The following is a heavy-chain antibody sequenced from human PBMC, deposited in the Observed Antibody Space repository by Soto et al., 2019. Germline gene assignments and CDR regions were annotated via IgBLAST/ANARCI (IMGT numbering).Heavy chain of an antibody. J-gene: IGHJ6*02. V-gene: IGHV1-69*01. CDR1: GGTFSSYA. CDR2: IIPIFGTA. CDR3: AREGTSGIAAAGTLYYYYGMDV. D-gene: IGHD6-13*01. Sequence: QVQLVQSGAEVKKPGSSVKVSCKASGGTFSSYAISWVRQAPGQGLEWMGGIIPIFGTANYAQKFQGRVTITAAECTSTAYMELSSLRSEDTAVYYCAREGTSGIAAAGTLYYYYGMDVWGQGTTVTVSS.